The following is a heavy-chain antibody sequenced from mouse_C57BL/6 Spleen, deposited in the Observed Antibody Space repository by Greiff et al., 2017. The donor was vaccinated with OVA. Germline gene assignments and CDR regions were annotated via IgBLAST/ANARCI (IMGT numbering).Heavy chain of an antibody. V-gene: IGHV1-53*01. Sequence: VQLQQPGTELVKPGASVKLSCKASGYTFTSYWMHWVKQRPGQGLEWIGNINPSNGGTNYNEKFKSKATLTVDKSSSTAYMQLSSLTSEDSAVYYCAREGGFITTVVAWDYFDYWGQGTTLTVSS. D-gene: IGHD1-1*01. CDR1: GYTFTSYW. CDR2: INPSNGGT. J-gene: IGHJ2*01. CDR3: AREGGFITTVVAWDYFDY.